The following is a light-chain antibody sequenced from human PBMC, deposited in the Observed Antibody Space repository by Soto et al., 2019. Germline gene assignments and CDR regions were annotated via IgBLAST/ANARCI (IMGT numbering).Light chain of an antibody. Sequence: QSVLTQPASVSGSPGQSITISCTGTSGDVGSYDLVSWYQQHPGEAPKLMIYEGTKRPSGVSHRFSGSKSGNTASLTISGLQAEDEADCYCSSYAGSYTEVFGGGTKLTVL. CDR1: SGDVGSYDL. CDR3: SSYAGSYTEV. V-gene: IGLV2-23*01. CDR2: EGT. J-gene: IGLJ3*02.